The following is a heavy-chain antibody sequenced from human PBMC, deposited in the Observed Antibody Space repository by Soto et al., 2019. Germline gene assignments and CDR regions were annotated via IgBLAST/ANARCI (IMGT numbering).Heavy chain of an antibody. D-gene: IGHD2-15*01. CDR3: SRFMMVGSLFDPNYYDGMDV. CDR1: GYTFSNYG. J-gene: IGHJ6*01. Sequence: QVQLVQSGAEVKKPGASVTVSCKTSGYTFSNYGFNWVRQAPGQGLEWMGWISGYNGNTNYAQTVQGRVTMTTDTSTGTVYMELRRLKSDATAIYYCSRFMMVGSLFDPNYYDGMDVWGQGTTVSVPS. V-gene: IGHV1-18*01. CDR2: ISGYNGNT.